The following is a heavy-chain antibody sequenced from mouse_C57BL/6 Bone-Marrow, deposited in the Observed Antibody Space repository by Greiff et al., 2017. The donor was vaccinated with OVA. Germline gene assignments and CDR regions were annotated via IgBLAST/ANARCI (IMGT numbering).Heavy chain of an antibody. D-gene: IGHD1-1*01. V-gene: IGHV1-82*01. J-gene: IGHJ4*01. CDR2: IYPGDGDT. Sequence: QVQLQQSGPELVTPGASVKISCKASGYAFSSSWMNWVKQRPGKGLEWIGRIYPGDGDTNYNGKFKGKATLTADKSSSTAYMQLSSLTSEDSAVYFCARKGDLLLRCYAMDYWGQGTSVTVSS. CDR3: ARKGDLLLRCYAMDY. CDR1: GYAFSSSW.